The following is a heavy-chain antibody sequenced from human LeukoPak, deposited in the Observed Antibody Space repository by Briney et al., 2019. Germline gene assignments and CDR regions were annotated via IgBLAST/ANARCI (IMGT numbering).Heavy chain of an antibody. V-gene: IGHV3-23*01. CDR1: GFTFSSYA. D-gene: IGHD3-3*01. CDR2: ISGSGGST. J-gene: IGHJ4*02. CDR3: AKDRYYDFWRRGGEFDY. Sequence: PGGSLRLSCAASGFTFSSYAMSWVRQAPGKGLEWVSAISGSGGSTYYADSVKGRFTISRDNSENTLYLQMNSLRAEDTAVYYCAKDRYYDFWRRGGEFDYWGQGSLVTVSS.